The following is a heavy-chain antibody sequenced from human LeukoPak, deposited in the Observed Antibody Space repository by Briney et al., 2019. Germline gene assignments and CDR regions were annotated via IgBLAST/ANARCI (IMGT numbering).Heavy chain of an antibody. CDR2: INEDANER. J-gene: IGHJ6*04. Sequence: VGSLRLSCAVSGLSFGNYWMSWVRQAPGKGLEWVGNINEDANERYYVDSVKGRYTISRDNAKNSLYLQMNSLRAEDTAVYYCAREFILRFLGTMDVWGKETTVTVSS. D-gene: IGHD3-3*01. CDR1: GLSFGNYW. V-gene: IGHV3-7*01. CDR3: AREFILRFLGTMDV.